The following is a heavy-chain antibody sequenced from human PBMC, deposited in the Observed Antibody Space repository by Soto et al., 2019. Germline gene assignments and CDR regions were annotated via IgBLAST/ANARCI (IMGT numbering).Heavy chain of an antibody. V-gene: IGHV2-5*01. Sequence: QITLKESGPTLVKATQTLTLTCTFSGVSVSTTGAGVGWIRQPPGKALEWLAFIYFNDDKRYSPSLKNRLTITKDSSKNQVVLTMTNMDPVDTGTYYRGHRSPDTSAEPWGQGTLVTVSS. CDR2: IYFNDDK. CDR3: GHRSPDTSAEP. CDR1: GVSVSTTGAG. D-gene: IGHD3-9*01. J-gene: IGHJ5*02.